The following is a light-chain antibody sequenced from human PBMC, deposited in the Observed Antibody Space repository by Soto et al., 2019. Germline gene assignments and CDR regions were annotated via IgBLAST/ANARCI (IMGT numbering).Light chain of an antibody. CDR2: EVT. CDR1: SSDVGAYIY. CDR3: CSYTSSRTYV. J-gene: IGLJ1*01. Sequence: LTQPASVSGSPGQSITISCTGTSSDVGAYIYVSWYQHHPGKAPKVMIYEVTNRPSGVSDRFSGSKSGNTASLTISGLQAEDEADYYCCSYTSSRTYVFGTGTKVT. V-gene: IGLV2-14*01.